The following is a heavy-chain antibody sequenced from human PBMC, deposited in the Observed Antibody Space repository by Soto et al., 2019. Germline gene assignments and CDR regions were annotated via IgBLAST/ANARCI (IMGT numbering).Heavy chain of an antibody. CDR2: ISGHNGNT. V-gene: IGHV1-18*04. CDR3: ARRRFNYYDDTVYYYFDY. Sequence: GASVKVSCKASGYSFTSYGISWVRQAPGQGPEWMGWISGHNGNTNHPQSLQGRVTMTTDTSRNTAYMELRSLRSDDTAVYYCARRRFNYYDDTVYYYFDYWGQGTLVTVSS. D-gene: IGHD3-22*01. CDR1: GYSFTSYG. J-gene: IGHJ4*02.